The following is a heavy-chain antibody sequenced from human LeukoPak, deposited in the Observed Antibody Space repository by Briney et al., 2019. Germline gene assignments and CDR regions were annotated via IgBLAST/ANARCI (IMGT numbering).Heavy chain of an antibody. CDR3: AREDIVVVVAATRGHWFDP. Sequence: ASVKVSCKASGGTFSSYTISWVRQAPGQGLEWMGRIIPTLGIANYAKKFQGRVTITADKSTSTAYMELSSLRSEDTAVYYCAREDIVVVVAATRGHWFDPWGQGTLVTVSS. V-gene: IGHV1-69*04. D-gene: IGHD2-15*01. CDR1: GGTFSSYT. J-gene: IGHJ5*02. CDR2: IIPTLGIA.